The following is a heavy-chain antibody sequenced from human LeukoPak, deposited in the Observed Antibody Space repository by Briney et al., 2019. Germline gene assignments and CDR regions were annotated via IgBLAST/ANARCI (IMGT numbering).Heavy chain of an antibody. CDR3: AKTRSSWYSGVAFDM. J-gene: IGHJ3*02. CDR2: IYYSGST. Sequence: SETLSLTCTVSGGSISSSSYYWGWIRQPPGKGLEWIGSIYYSGSTYYNPSLKSRVTISVDTSKNQFSLKLSSVTAPDTAVYFCAKTRSSWYSGVAFDMWGQGAMVTVSS. V-gene: IGHV4-39*07. D-gene: IGHD6-13*01. CDR1: GGSISSSSYY.